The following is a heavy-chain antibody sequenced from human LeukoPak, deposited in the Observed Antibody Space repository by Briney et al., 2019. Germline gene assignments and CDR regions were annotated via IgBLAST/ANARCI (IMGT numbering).Heavy chain of an antibody. J-gene: IGHJ4*02. V-gene: IGHV3-7*01. CDR2: IKHDGSEK. CDR1: GFTFNNYW. Sequence: GGSLRLSCAASGFTFNNYWMNWVRQAPGKGLEWVANIKHDGSEKYHVDSVKGRFTISRDNARKSVYLQMNSLRAEDTALYYCARGRGLEYWGQGTLVTVSS. CDR3: ARGRGLEY.